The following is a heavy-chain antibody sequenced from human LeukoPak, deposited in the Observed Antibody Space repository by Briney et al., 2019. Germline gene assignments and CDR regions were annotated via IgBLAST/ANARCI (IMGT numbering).Heavy chain of an antibody. CDR2: IYYSGST. CDR3: ARVGPRQLYGDYVLSLDY. CDR1: GGSISSHY. D-gene: IGHD4-17*01. Sequence: SETLSLTCTVSGGSISSHYWSWIRQPPGKGLEWIGYIYYSGSTNYNPSLKSRVTMSVDTSKNHFSLKLSSLTAADTAVYYCARVGPRQLYGDYVLSLDYWGQGTLVTVSS. V-gene: IGHV4-59*11. J-gene: IGHJ4*02.